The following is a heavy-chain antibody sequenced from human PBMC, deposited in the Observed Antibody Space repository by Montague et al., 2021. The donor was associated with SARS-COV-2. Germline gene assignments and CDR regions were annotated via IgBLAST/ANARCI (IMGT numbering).Heavy chain of an antibody. CDR2: IGTAGDT. CDR3: ARGVTMVQGVIYYYYGMDV. D-gene: IGHD3-10*01. CDR1: GFTFSSYD. Sequence: SLRLSCAASGFTFSSYDMHWVRQATGKGLEWVSAIGTAGDTYYPGSVKGRFTISRENAKNSLYLQMNGLRAGDTAVYYCARGVTMVQGVIYYYYGMDVWGQGTTVTVSS. V-gene: IGHV3-13*04. J-gene: IGHJ6*02.